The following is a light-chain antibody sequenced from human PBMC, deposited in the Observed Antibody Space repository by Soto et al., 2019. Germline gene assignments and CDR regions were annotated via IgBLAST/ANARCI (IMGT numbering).Light chain of an antibody. Sequence: VMTQSPATLSVSPGERATLSCRASQSVNSKLAWYQQKPGQAPRLLIYGASNRATGIPARFSGSGSGTDFTLTISSLEPEDFAVYYCHQYNSWPRGTFGPGTKVDIK. CDR3: HQYNSWPRGT. CDR1: QSVNSK. V-gene: IGKV3D-15*01. J-gene: IGKJ3*01. CDR2: GAS.